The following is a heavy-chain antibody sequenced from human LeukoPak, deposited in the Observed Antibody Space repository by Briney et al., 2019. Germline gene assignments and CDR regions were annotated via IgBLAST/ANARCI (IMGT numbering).Heavy chain of an antibody. Sequence: RPGGSLRLSCAASGFIFNSYSMNWVRQAPGKGLEWVSSINPAGTSTFHADSVKGRFTISRDNTENSLYMQMDSLRDEDTAVYYCVRDFLGESGAGGPWGQGTLVTVSS. CDR1: GFIFNSYS. V-gene: IGHV3-21*01. CDR2: INPAGTST. J-gene: IGHJ5*02. D-gene: IGHD3-10*01. CDR3: VRDFLGESGAGGP.